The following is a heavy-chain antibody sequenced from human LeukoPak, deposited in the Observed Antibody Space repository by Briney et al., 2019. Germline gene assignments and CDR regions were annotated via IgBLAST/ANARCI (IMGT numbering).Heavy chain of an antibody. V-gene: IGHV3-74*01. Sequence: GGSLRLSCAASGFPFSNSWMHWVRQAPGKGLVWVSRVSGAGSHANYADFVKGRFSISRDNTKGSLFLQLNSLRAEDTAVYYCARDLGYCTNGACHTRFDYWGQGTLVTVSS. CDR1: GFPFSNSW. D-gene: IGHD2-8*01. CDR3: ARDLGYCTNGACHTRFDY. J-gene: IGHJ4*02. CDR2: VSGAGSHA.